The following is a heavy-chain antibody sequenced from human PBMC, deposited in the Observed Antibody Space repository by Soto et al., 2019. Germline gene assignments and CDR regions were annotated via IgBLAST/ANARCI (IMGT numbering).Heavy chain of an antibody. CDR2: IYYSGST. J-gene: IGHJ6*03. Sequence: SETLSLTCTVSGGSISSYYWSWIRQPPGKGLEWIGYIYYSGSTNYNPSLKSRVTISVDTSKNQFSLKLSSVTAADTAVYYCAGYCSSTSCSYYYYMDVWGKGTTVTVSS. CDR1: GGSISSYY. D-gene: IGHD2-2*03. V-gene: IGHV4-59*08. CDR3: AGYCSSTSCSYYYYMDV.